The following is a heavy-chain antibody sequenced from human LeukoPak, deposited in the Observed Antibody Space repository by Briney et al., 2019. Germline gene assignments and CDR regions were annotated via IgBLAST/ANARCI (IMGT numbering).Heavy chain of an antibody. CDR1: GGSISIRSYY. J-gene: IGHJ4*02. CDR3: ARDGIVGATDY. V-gene: IGHV4-39*07. D-gene: IGHD1-26*01. CDR2: LYNGGST. Sequence: SETLSLTCTVSGGSISIRSYYWGWFRLPPGKGLEWIGSLYNGGSTSSNPSLQSRVAISADPSKNQFSLKLSSVTAADTAVYYCARDGIVGATDYWGQGTLVTVSS.